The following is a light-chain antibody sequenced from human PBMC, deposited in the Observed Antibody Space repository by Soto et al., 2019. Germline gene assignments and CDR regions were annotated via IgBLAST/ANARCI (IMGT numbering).Light chain of an antibody. CDR1: SSDVGGFEY. CDR3: GSITRSSTSV. CDR2: DVT. J-gene: IGLJ1*01. Sequence: QSVLGHPAPVSGSPGQSITVSCTGTSSDVGGFEYVSWYQHQPGKAPKLIIYDVTKRPSGVSNRFSGSKSGNTASLTISGIQAEDEGDYYCGSITRSSTSVFGTGTKV. V-gene: IGLV2-14*01.